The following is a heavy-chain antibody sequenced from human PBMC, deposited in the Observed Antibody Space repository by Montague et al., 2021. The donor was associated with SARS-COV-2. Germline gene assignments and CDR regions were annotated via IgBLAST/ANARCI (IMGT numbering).Heavy chain of an antibody. D-gene: IGHD3-3*01. CDR3: AREGGLTIFGVGLNYYYMDV. V-gene: IGHV4-4*07. CDR1: GGSISSYY. CDR2: IYTSGST. Sequence: SETLSLTCTVSGGSISSYYWSWIRQPAGKGLEWIGRIYTSGSTXXXPSXXXRVAMSVDTSKNQFSLKLSSVTAADTAVYYCAREGGLTIFGVGLNYYYMDVWGKGTTVTVSS. J-gene: IGHJ6*03.